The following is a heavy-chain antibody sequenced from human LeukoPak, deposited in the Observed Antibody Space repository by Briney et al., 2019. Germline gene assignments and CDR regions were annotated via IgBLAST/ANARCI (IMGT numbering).Heavy chain of an antibody. CDR3: AKDVRVGGGGMDV. CDR1: GFTFSSYA. Sequence: GGSLRLSCAASGFTFSSYAMSWVRQAPGKGLEWVSLISGSGVNTYYADSVKGRFTISRDNSKNTVSLQMNSLRGEDTAVYYCAKDVRVGGGGMDVWGQGTPVTVSS. J-gene: IGHJ6*02. V-gene: IGHV3-23*01. D-gene: IGHD1-26*01. CDR2: ISGSGVNT.